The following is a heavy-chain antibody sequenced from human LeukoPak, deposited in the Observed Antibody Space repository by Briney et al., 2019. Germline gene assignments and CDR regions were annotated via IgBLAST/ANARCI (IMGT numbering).Heavy chain of an antibody. CDR1: GYSISSGYY. Sequence: PSETLSLTCTVSGYSISSGYYWGWIRQPPGKGLEWIGSIYHSGSTYYNPSLKSRVTISVDTSKNQFSLKLSSVTAADTAVYYCARRTTVTSIDYWGQGTLVTVSS. CDR2: IYHSGST. D-gene: IGHD4-17*01. CDR3: ARRTTVTSIDY. V-gene: IGHV4-38-2*02. J-gene: IGHJ4*02.